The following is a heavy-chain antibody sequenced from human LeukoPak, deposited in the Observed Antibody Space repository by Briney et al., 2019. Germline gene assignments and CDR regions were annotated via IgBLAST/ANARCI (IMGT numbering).Heavy chain of an antibody. D-gene: IGHD5-12*01. CDR1: GFTFATYW. CDR2: IKQDGSDK. J-gene: IGHJ4*02. CDR3: ARGGSRLSDY. V-gene: IGHV3-7*01. Sequence: GGSLRPSCLPPGFTFATYWMTGVGPAPGRGREGVATIKQDGSDKYYVDSVKGRFTISKDNAKHSLYLQMSSLTAEDTAVYYCARGGSRLSDYWGQGTLVTVSS.